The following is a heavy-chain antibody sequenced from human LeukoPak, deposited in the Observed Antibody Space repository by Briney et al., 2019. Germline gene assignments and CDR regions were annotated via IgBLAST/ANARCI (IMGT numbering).Heavy chain of an antibody. J-gene: IGHJ4*02. D-gene: IGHD6-19*01. V-gene: IGHV3-23*01. CDR3: AQGYSSGWYRY. Sequence: AGGSLRLSCAVSGFSVSSFGMSWVRQAPGKGLEWISAISADGETPYYADSVKGRFIISRDNSKNTLDLQLSSLRAEDPAVYYCAQGYSSGWYRYWGQGSLVSVSS. CDR1: GFSVSSFG. CDR2: ISADGETP.